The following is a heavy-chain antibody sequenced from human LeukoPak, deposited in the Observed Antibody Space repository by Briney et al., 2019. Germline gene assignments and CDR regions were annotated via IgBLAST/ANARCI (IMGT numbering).Heavy chain of an antibody. CDR2: INHSGST. Sequence: SETLSLTCAVYGGSFSGYYWSRIRQPPGKGLEWIGEINHSGSTNYNPSLKSRVTISVDTSKNQFSLKLSSVTAADTAVYYCARERYSSGPTLFDPWGQGTLVTVSS. V-gene: IGHV4-34*01. CDR3: ARERYSSGPTLFDP. CDR1: GGSFSGYY. D-gene: IGHD6-19*01. J-gene: IGHJ5*02.